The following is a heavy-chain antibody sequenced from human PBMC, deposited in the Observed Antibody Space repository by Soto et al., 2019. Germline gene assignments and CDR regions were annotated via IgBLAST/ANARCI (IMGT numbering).Heavy chain of an antibody. CDR3: ARDIPHLVAAMWYYYYGMDV. CDR1: GYTFTSYY. V-gene: IGHV1-46*01. D-gene: IGHD5-12*01. J-gene: IGHJ6*02. CDR2: INPSGGST. Sequence: VASVKVSCKASGYTFTSYYMHWVRQAPGQGLEWMGIINPSGGSTSYAQKFQGRVTMTRDTSTSTVYMELSSLRSEDTAVYYCARDIPHLVAAMWYYYYGMDVWGQGTTVTVSS.